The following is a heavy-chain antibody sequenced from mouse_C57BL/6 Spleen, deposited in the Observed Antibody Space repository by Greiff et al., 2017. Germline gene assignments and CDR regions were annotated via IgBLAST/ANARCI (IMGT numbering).Heavy chain of an antibody. CDR3: VRHDLYFDY. Sequence: DVKLVESGGGLVQPKGSLKLSCAASGFSFNTYAMNWVRQAPGKGLEWVARIRSKSNNYATYYADSVKDRFTISRDDSESMLYLQMNNLKTEDTAMYYCVRHDLYFDYWGQGTTLTVSS. J-gene: IGHJ2*01. V-gene: IGHV10-1*01. CDR2: IRSKSNNYAT. CDR1: GFSFNTYA.